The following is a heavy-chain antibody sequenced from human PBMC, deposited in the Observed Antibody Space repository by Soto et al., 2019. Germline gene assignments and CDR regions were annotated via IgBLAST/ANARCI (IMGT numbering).Heavy chain of an antibody. J-gene: IGHJ6*02. D-gene: IGHD3-10*01. Sequence: KTSETLSLTCTVSGGSISSGGYYWSWIRQHPGKGLEWIGYIYYSGSTYYNPSLKSRVTISVDTSKNQFSLKLSSVTAADTAVYYCARDQGYYGSGSYSSPYGMDVWGQGTTVTVSS. CDR3: ARDQGYYGSGSYSSPYGMDV. CDR1: GGSISSGGYY. V-gene: IGHV4-31*03. CDR2: IYYSGST.